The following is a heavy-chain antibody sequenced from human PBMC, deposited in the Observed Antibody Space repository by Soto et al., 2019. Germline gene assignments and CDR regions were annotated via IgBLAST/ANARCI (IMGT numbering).Heavy chain of an antibody. J-gene: IGHJ4*02. Sequence: QVQLVESGGGVVQPGRSLRLSCAASGFTFSSYAMHWVRQAPGKGLEWVAVISYDGSNKYYADSVKGRFTISRDNSKNTLYPQMNSLRAEDTAVYYCARDLWFGELFGDYWGQGTLVTVSS. CDR3: ARDLWFGELFGDY. D-gene: IGHD3-10*01. V-gene: IGHV3-30-3*01. CDR1: GFTFSSYA. CDR2: ISYDGSNK.